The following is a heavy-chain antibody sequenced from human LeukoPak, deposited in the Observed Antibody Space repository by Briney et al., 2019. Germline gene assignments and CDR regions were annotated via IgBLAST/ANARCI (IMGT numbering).Heavy chain of an antibody. CDR1: GYTFTSYG. Sequence: GASVKVSCKASGYTFTSYGISWVRQAPGQGLEWMGWISAYNGNTNYAQKLQGRVTMTTDTSTSTAYMELRSLRSDDTAVYYCAADYCSSTSCYTGTNWFDPWGQGTLVTASS. CDR2: ISAYNGNT. CDR3: AADYCSSTSCYTGTNWFDP. J-gene: IGHJ5*02. V-gene: IGHV1-18*01. D-gene: IGHD2-2*02.